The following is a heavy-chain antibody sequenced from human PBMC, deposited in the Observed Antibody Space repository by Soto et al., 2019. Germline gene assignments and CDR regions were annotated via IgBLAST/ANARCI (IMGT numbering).Heavy chain of an antibody. J-gene: IGHJ5*02. D-gene: IGHD6-13*01. CDR3: ARDKYSSSWTNNWFDP. V-gene: IGHV1-3*01. CDR1: GYTFTSYA. CDR2: INAGNGNT. Sequence: GASVKVSCKASGYTFTSYAMHWVRQAPGQRLEWMGWINAGNGNTKYSQKFQGRVTITRDTSASTAYMELSSLRSEDTAVYYCARDKYSSSWTNNWFDPWGQGTLVTVSS.